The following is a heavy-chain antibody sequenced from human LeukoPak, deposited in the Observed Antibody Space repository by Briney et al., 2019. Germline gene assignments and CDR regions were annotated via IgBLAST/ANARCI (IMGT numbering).Heavy chain of an antibody. CDR2: ISYDGSNK. D-gene: IGHD3-22*01. CDR1: GFTFSSYA. Sequence: GGSLRLSCAASGFTFSSYAMHWVRQAPGKGLEWVAVISYDGSNKYYADSVKGRFTISRDNSKNTLYLQMNSLRAEDTAVYYCARTDSSGTGAAFDIWGQGTMVTVSS. J-gene: IGHJ3*02. V-gene: IGHV3-30-3*01. CDR3: ARTDSSGTGAAFDI.